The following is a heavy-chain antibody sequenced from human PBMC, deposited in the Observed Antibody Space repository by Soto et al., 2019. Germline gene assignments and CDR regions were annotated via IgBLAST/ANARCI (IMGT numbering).Heavy chain of an antibody. CDR1: GFTFSSYW. D-gene: IGHD3-9*01. CDR2: IKQDGSEK. J-gene: IGHJ3*02. CDR3: ARAGRITIFSTGYPLNAFDI. V-gene: IGHV3-7*01. Sequence: EVQLVESGGGLVQPGGSLRLSCAASGFTFSSYWMSWVRQAPGKGLEWVANIKQDGSEKYYVDSVKGRFTISRDNAKKSLYLQMNSLRPEDTAVYYCARAGRITIFSTGYPLNAFDIWGQGTMVTVSS.